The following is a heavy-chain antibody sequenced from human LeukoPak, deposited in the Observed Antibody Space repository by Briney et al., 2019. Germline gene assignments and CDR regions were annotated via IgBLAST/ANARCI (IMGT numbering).Heavy chain of an antibody. CDR1: GFTFSSYS. V-gene: IGHV3-48*01. CDR3: ARDPRSGSYPDWFDP. J-gene: IGHJ5*02. CDR2: ISRSSSTI. Sequence: GGSLRPSCAVSGFTFSSYSMNWVRQAPGKGLEWVSYISRSSSTIHYADSVKGRFTISRDNAKNSLYLQMNSLRAEDTAVYYCARDPRSGSYPDWFDPWGQGTLVTVSS. D-gene: IGHD1-26*01.